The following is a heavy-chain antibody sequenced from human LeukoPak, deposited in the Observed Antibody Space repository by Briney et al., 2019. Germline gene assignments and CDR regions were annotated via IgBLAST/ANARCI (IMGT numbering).Heavy chain of an antibody. Sequence: SETLSLTCTVSGGSISSSSYYWGWIRQPPGKGLEWIGSIYYSGSTYYNPSLKSRVTISVDTSKNQFSLKVSSVTAADTAVYYCARIAATGTREIDYWGQGTLVTVSS. D-gene: IGHD6-13*01. CDR2: IYYSGST. J-gene: IGHJ4*02. V-gene: IGHV4-39*07. CDR3: ARIAATGTREIDY. CDR1: GGSISSSSYY.